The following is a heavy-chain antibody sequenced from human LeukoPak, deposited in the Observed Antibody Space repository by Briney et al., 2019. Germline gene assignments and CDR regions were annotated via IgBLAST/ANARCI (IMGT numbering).Heavy chain of an antibody. Sequence: GASVKVSCKASGGTFSSYAISWVRQAPGQGLEWMGGIIPIFGTANYAQKFQGRVTITRDTSASTVYMELSSLRSEDTAVYYCARGSTSDWPLDYWGQETLVTISS. D-gene: IGHD6-19*01. CDR2: IIPIFGTA. V-gene: IGHV1-69*05. CDR3: ARGSTSDWPLDY. J-gene: IGHJ4*02. CDR1: GGTFSSYA.